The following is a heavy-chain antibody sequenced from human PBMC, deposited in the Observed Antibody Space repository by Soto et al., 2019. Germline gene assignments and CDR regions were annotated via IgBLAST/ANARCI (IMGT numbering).Heavy chain of an antibody. J-gene: IGHJ4*02. Sequence: SETLSLTCAVYGGSFSGYYWSWIRQSPGKGLEWIGDINHSGGTNFNPSLKRRITILVDTSKNQFSLKLTSMTAADTAIYYCARGGDNWNDFGPHNQFYFDYWGPGTLVTVSS. CDR2: INHSGGT. CDR1: GGSFSGYY. D-gene: IGHD1-1*01. V-gene: IGHV4-34*01. CDR3: ARGGDNWNDFGPHNQFYFDY.